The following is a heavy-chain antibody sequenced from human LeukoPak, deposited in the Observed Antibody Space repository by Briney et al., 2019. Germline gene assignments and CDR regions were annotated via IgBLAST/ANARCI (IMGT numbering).Heavy chain of an antibody. CDR1: GYTFIDFY. D-gene: IGHD4-17*01. J-gene: IGHJ4*02. CDR2: ISAYNGNT. Sequence: ASVKVSCKASGYTFIDFYMHWVRQAPGQGLEWMGWISAYNGNTNYAQKLQGRVTMTADTSTSTVYMDLRSLRSDDTAVYYCARDWPSPTAGDYDYWGQGTLVTVSS. CDR3: ARDWPSPTAGDYDY. V-gene: IGHV1-18*04.